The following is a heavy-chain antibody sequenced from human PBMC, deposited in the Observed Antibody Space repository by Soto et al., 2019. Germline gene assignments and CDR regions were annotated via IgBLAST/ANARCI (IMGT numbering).Heavy chain of an antibody. CDR3: ARDRGSLAFLFYYFDY. D-gene: IGHD3-10*01. V-gene: IGHV3-7*03. CDR1: GFTFSSYW. J-gene: IGHJ4*02. CDR2: IKQDGSEK. Sequence: PGGSLRLSCAASGFTFSSYWMSWVRQAPGKGLEWVANIKQDGSEKYYVDSVKGRFTISRDNAKNSLYLQMNSRRAEDTAVYYCARDRGSLAFLFYYFDYWGQGTLVTVSS.